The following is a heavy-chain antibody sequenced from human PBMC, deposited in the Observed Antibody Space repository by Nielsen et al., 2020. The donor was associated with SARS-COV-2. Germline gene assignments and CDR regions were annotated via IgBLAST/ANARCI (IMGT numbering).Heavy chain of an antibody. Sequence: GESLKISCAASGFTFSGSAMHWVRQASGKGLEWVGRIRSKANSYATAYAASVKGRFTISRDDSKNTAYLQMNSLKTEDTAVYYCTRHLDWNGGGYWSQGTLVTVSS. V-gene: IGHV3-73*01. CDR3: TRHLDWNGGGY. CDR2: IRSKANSYAT. CDR1: GFTFSGSA. J-gene: IGHJ4*02. D-gene: IGHD1-1*01.